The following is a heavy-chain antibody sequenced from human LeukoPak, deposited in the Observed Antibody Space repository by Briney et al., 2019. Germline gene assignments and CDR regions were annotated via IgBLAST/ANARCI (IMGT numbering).Heavy chain of an antibody. D-gene: IGHD2-2*01. CDR2: ISSSGSTI. CDR1: GFTFSSYE. J-gene: IGHJ4*02. CDR3: ARVGDCSSTSCYFYFDY. V-gene: IGHV3-48*03. Sequence: QTGGSLRLSCAASGFTFSSYEMNWVRQAPGKGLEWVSYISSSGSTIYYADSVKGRFTISRDNAKNSLYLQMNSLRAEDTAVYYCARVGDCSSTSCYFYFDYWGQGTLVTVSS.